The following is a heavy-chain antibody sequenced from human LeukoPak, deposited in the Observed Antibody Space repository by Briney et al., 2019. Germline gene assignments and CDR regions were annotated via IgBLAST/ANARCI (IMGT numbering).Heavy chain of an antibody. V-gene: IGHV4-59*07. J-gene: IGHJ5*02. D-gene: IGHD5-12*01. Sequence: SDTLSLTCAVSVGSICNSYCSWARQPPGKGLEWIGYISTGGDINYNPSLKSRATMSINTSNNQLSLTLTSVTTADTAVYFCVRGPGRGYSLEPWGQGSLVTVSS. CDR2: ISTGGDI. CDR3: VRGPGRGYSLEP. CDR1: VGSICNSY.